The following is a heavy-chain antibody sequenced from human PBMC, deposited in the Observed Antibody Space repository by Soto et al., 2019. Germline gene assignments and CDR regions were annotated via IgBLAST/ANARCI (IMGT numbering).Heavy chain of an antibody. CDR1: GDTFSSYA. CDR3: ATGSPYCTNTSCYTGYYGMNV. J-gene: IGHJ6*02. D-gene: IGHD2-2*01. Sequence: QAQLEQSGAEVKKPGSSVKVSCKASGDTFSSYAISWVRQAPGQGLEWMGGIIPFFGSAKYAQKFHGRVTITADKSTSTAYMELTSLRSEDTAVYFCATGSPYCTNTSCYTGYYGMNVWGQGTTVTVSS. V-gene: IGHV1-69*06. CDR2: IIPFFGSA.